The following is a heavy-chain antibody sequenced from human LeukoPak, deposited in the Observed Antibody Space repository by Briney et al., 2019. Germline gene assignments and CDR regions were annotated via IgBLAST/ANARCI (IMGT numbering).Heavy chain of an antibody. CDR3: ARGRGDTAMVRDYYYMDV. CDR1: GYTFTSYD. CDR2: MNPNSGNT. V-gene: IGHV1-8*01. D-gene: IGHD5-18*01. J-gene: IGHJ6*03. Sequence: ASVKVSCKASGYTFTSYDINWVRQATGQGLEWMGWMNPNSGNTGYAQKFQGRVTMTRNTSISTAYMELSSLRSEDTAVYYCARGRGDTAMVRDYYYMDVWGKGATVTVSS.